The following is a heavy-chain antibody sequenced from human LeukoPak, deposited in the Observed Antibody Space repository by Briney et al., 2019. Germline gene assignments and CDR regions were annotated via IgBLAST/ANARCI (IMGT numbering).Heavy chain of an antibody. V-gene: IGHV3-23*01. D-gene: IGHD2-8*02. CDR2: ISGSGRST. CDR1: GFIFSNSA. CDR3: AKEKFSTGFFDY. J-gene: IGHJ4*02. Sequence: GGSLRLSCAGSGFIFSNSAMSWVRQAPGKGLEWVSVISGSGRSTYYTDSVKGRFTVSRDNSKNTLYLQMNSLRAEDTAVYYCAKEKFSTGFFDYWGQGTLVTVSS.